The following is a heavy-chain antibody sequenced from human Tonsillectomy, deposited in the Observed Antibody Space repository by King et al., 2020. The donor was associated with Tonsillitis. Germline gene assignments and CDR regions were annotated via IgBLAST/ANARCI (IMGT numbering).Heavy chain of an antibody. Sequence: VQLVESGGGLIQPGGSLRLSCEASGVTVSLNYMSWVRQAPGKGLGGVSVIYSGGGGSTYYADSVRGRFIIPRDHSKNTLSLQMNSLRAEDTAVYYCARGFDRGDIWGQGTKVTVSS. D-gene: IGHD3-22*01. CDR1: GVTVSLNY. V-gene: IGHV3-53*01. CDR2: IYSGGGGST. J-gene: IGHJ3*02. CDR3: ARGFDRGDI.